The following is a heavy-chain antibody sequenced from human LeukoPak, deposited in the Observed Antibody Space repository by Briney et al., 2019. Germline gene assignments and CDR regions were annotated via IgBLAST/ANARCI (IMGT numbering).Heavy chain of an antibody. CDR1: GYTFTSYY. J-gene: IGHJ4*02. Sequence: ASVKVSCKASGYTFTSYYMHWVRQAPGQGLEWMGIINPSGGSTSYAQKFQGRVTMTRDMSTSTVYMELSSLRSEDTAVYYCARDITEDTLRPTGYFDYWGQGTLVTVSS. CDR2: INPSGGST. V-gene: IGHV1-46*01. CDR3: ARDITEDTLRPTGYFDY. D-gene: IGHD1-14*01.